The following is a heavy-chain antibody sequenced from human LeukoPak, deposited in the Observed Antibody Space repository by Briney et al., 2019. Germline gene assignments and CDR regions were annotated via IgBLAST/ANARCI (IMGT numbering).Heavy chain of an antibody. V-gene: IGHV1-2*02. CDR2: MSPNSGDT. Sequence: ASVKVSCKASGYTFTGYNMHWVRQAPGQGPEWMGWMSPNSGDTKYPQKFQGRVTMTRDTSISTAYMELTGLTFDDTAVYYCASGLGRSWFDPWGQGTLVTVSS. CDR1: GYTFTGYN. D-gene: IGHD3-16*01. CDR3: ASGLGRSWFDP. J-gene: IGHJ5*02.